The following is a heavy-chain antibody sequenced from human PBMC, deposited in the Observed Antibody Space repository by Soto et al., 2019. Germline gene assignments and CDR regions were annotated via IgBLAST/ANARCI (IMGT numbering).Heavy chain of an antibody. Sequence: QVQLQESGPGLVQPSQTLSLTCTVSGGSISSGGYYWSWLRQHPGTGLEWIGHIASSGSTYYNTALNSRVTISVDTSRNQFSLIVNSVTAADPAVYYCARGVLHWGQGTLVTVSS. CDR3: ARGVLH. V-gene: IGHV4-31*03. CDR2: IASSGST. J-gene: IGHJ4*01. CDR1: GGSISSGGYY.